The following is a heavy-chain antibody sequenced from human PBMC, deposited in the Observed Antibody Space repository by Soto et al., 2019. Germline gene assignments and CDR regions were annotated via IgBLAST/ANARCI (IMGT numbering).Heavy chain of an antibody. V-gene: IGHV1-24*01. CDR2: FDPEDGET. Sequence: ASVKVSCKVSGYTLTELSMHWVRQAPGKGLEWMGGFDPEDGETIYAQKFQGRVTMTEDTSTDTAYMELSSLRSEDTAVYYCATEVPRQWLGYLAFDIWGQGTMVTVSS. CDR1: GYTLTELS. D-gene: IGHD6-19*01. CDR3: ATEVPRQWLGYLAFDI. J-gene: IGHJ3*02.